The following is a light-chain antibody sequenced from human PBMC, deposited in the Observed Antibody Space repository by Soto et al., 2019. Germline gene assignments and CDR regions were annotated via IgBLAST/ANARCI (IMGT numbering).Light chain of an antibody. J-gene: IGKJ3*01. V-gene: IGKV1-9*01. CDR3: QQYDNLLFT. CDR2: AES. CDR1: QGIAGS. Sequence: DIQLTQSPSFLSASVGDRVTITCRASQGIAGSLAWYQQKPGKPPKLLIYAESTLQSGVPSRFSGSGSGTRGTLTISSLQPEDFATYYCQQYDNLLFTFGPGTKVDVK.